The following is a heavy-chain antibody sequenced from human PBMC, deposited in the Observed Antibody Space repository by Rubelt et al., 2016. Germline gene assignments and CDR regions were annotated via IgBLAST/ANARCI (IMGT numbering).Heavy chain of an antibody. CDR3: ARGHASSGTYPG. V-gene: IGHV4-34*10. CDR1: GGSFSGYY. Sequence: QVQLQESGPGLVKPSETLSLTCAVYGGSFSGYYWSWIRQPPGKGLEWLGEINHSGSTNYNPYLKSRVTMSVDTAKSQFSLNLSSVTAADTAVYYCARGHASSGTYPGWGQGTLVTVSS. J-gene: IGHJ4*02. CDR2: INHSGST. D-gene: IGHD6-19*01.